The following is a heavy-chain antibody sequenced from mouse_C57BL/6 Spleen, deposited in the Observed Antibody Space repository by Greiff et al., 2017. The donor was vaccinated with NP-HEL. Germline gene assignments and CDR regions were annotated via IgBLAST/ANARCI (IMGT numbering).Heavy chain of an antibody. V-gene: IGHV1-55*01. Sequence: QVQLQQPGAELVKPGASVKMSCKASGYTFTSYWITWVKQRPGQGLEWIGDIYPGSGSTNYNEKFKSKATLTVDTSSSTAYMQLSSLTSEDSAVYYCAREDYYGSSLFADWGQGTLVTVSA. CDR2: IYPGSGST. D-gene: IGHD1-1*01. CDR3: AREDYYGSSLFAD. J-gene: IGHJ3*01. CDR1: GYTFTSYW.